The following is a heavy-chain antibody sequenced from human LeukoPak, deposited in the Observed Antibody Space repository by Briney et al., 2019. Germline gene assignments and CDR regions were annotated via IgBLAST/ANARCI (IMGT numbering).Heavy chain of an antibody. CDR1: GDSVSSSSAA. J-gene: IGHJ3*02. V-gene: IGHV6-1*01. D-gene: IGHD2-15*01. Sequence: SQTLSLTCAISGDSVSSSSAAWNWIRQSPSRGLEWLGRTYYRSKRYNDYAVSVKSRIAINPDTSKNQFSLQLSSVTPEDRAVYYCARAGGGRGSGIDIWGQGTMVTVSS. CDR2: TYYRSKRYN. CDR3: ARAGGGRGSGIDI.